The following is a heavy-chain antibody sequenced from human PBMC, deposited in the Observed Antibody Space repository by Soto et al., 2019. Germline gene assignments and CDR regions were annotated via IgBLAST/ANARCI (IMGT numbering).Heavy chain of an antibody. V-gene: IGHV3-23*01. D-gene: IGHD4-17*01. CDR3: AKVLYGDFANFFDY. J-gene: IGHJ4*02. CDR2: ISGSGGST. Sequence: GGSLRLSCAASGFTFSSYAMSWVRQAPGKGLEWVSTISGSGGSTYYADSVKGRFTISRDNSKNTLYLQMNSLRAEDTAVYYCAKVLYGDFANFFDYWGQGTLVTVSS. CDR1: GFTFSSYA.